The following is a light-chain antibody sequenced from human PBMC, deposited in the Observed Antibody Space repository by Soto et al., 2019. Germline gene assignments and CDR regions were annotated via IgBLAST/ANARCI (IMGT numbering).Light chain of an antibody. CDR2: GAS. Sequence: EIVLTQSPGTLSLSPGERATLSCRASQSVSSSYLAWYQQKPGQAPRLLIYGASSRANGIPDRFSGSGSGTDFTLTISRLEPEDVAVYYCQQYGSSPLAYTFGQGPKLEIK. CDR3: QQYGSSPLAYT. V-gene: IGKV3-20*01. J-gene: IGKJ2*01. CDR1: QSVSSSY.